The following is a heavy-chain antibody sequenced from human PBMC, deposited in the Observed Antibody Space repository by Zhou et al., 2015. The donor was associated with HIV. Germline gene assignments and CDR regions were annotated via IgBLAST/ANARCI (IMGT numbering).Heavy chain of an antibody. J-gene: IGHJ6*03. Sequence: QVQLVQSGAEVKKPGSSVKVSCKASGGTFSSYAISWVRQAPGQGLEWMGGIIPIFGTANYAQKFQGRVTITADESTSTAYMELSSLRSEDTAVYYCARGSYCSGGSCSPPHYYYYYMDVWGKGTTVTVSS. CDR2: IIPIFGTA. V-gene: IGHV1-69*01. CDR3: ARGSYCSGGSCSPPHYYYYYMDV. D-gene: IGHD2-15*01. CDR1: GGTFSSYA.